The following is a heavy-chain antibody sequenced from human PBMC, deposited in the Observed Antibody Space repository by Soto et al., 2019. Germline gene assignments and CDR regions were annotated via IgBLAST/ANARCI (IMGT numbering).Heavy chain of an antibody. J-gene: IGHJ3*02. D-gene: IGHD2-2*01. CDR1: GASISSSPFY. Sequence: SETLSLTCTVSGASISSSPFYWAWIRLSPGQGLEWMGSVFYTGSTFENPSLKSRASISVDRSKNQFSLNLRSVTAADTAVYYCARNYCISTSCSPSPDAFDIWAPRTTVTGSS. V-gene: IGHV4-39*01. CDR3: ARNYCISTSCSPSPDAFDI. CDR2: VFYTGST.